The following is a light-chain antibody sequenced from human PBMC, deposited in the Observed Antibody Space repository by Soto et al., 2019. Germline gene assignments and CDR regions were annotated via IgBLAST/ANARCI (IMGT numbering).Light chain of an antibody. Sequence: EKVMTQSPATLSVSPGERATLSCRASQSVSGNLAWYQQKPGLAPRLLIYGASTRATGIPARFSGSGSGTEFTLTSGSRQSEDFAVYYWHHYDNWPPGFGQGTKVEIK. CDR1: QSVSGN. CDR3: HHYDNWPPG. CDR2: GAS. V-gene: IGKV3-15*01. J-gene: IGKJ1*01.